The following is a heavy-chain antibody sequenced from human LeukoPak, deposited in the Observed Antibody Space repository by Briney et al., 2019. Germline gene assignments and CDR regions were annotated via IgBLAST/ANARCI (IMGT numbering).Heavy chain of an antibody. J-gene: IGHJ4*02. Sequence: GASVKVSCKASGYTFTGYYMHWVRQAPGQGLEWMGWINPNSGGTNYAQKFQGRVTMTRDTSISTAYMELSRLRSDDTAVYYCARALNYYGSGSYRYWGRGTLVTVSS. CDR1: GYTFTGYY. CDR3: ARALNYYGSGSYRY. CDR2: INPNSGGT. D-gene: IGHD3-10*01. V-gene: IGHV1-2*02.